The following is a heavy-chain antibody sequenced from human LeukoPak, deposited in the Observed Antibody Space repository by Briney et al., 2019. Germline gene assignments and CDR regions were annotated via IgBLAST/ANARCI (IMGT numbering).Heavy chain of an antibody. CDR2: ISASGGNT. J-gene: IGHJ4*02. D-gene: IGHD2-15*01. Sequence: GGSLRLSCAASGFTFSSYAMSWVRPAPGKGLEWVSSISASGGNTYDADSEKGRFTISRDNSKNTLYLQMNSLRAEDTAVYYCAKSKVVAATMGRFDYWGQGTLVTVSS. V-gene: IGHV3-23*01. CDR1: GFTFSSYA. CDR3: AKSKVVAATMGRFDY.